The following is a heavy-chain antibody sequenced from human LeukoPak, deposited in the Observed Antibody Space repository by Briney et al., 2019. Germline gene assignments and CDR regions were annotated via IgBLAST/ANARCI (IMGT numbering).Heavy chain of an antibody. CDR3: ANPIRGWLRVY. CDR1: GFTFSSYA. D-gene: IGHD3-10*01. Sequence: GGSLRLSCAASGFTFSSYAMSWVRQAPGKGLEWVSAISGSGGSTYYADSVKGRFTISRDNSKNTLYLQMTSLRAEDTAVYYCANPIRGWLRVYWGQGTLVTVSS. V-gene: IGHV3-23*01. J-gene: IGHJ4*02. CDR2: ISGSGGST.